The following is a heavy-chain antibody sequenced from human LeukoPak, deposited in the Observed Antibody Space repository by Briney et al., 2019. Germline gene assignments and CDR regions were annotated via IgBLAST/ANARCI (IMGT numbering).Heavy chain of an antibody. D-gene: IGHD6-19*01. V-gene: IGHV1-18*01. CDR2: ISAYNGNT. CDR1: GYTFTSYG. Sequence: ASVKVSCKASGYTFTSYGISWVRQAPGQGLEWMGWISAYNGNTNYAQKLQGRVTMTTDTSTSTAYMELRSLRSDDTAVYYCARSVDHLAIAVAGTLIDYWGQGTLVTVSS. CDR3: ARSVDHLAIAVAGTLIDY. J-gene: IGHJ4*02.